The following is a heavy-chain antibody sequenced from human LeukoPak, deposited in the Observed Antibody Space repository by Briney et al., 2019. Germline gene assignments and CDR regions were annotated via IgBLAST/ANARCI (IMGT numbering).Heavy chain of an antibody. CDR2: IYYSGST. J-gene: IGHJ3*02. V-gene: IGHV4-39*07. CDR3: ASYQLVSDAYDI. CDR1: GGSISSSSYY. D-gene: IGHD1-1*01. Sequence: PSETLSLTCTVSGGSISSSSYYWGWIRQPPGKGLEWIGSIYYSGSTYYNPSLKSRVTISVDTSKNQFSLKLSSVTAADTAVYYCASYQLVSDAYDIWGQGTMVTVSS.